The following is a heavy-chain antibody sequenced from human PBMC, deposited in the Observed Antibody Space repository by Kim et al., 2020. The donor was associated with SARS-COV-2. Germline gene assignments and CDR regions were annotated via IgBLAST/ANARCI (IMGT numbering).Heavy chain of an antibody. J-gene: IGHJ3*02. CDR3: TTLLSDFWSGYYDAFDI. CDR1: GFTFSNAW. Sequence: GGSLRLSCAASGFTFSNAWMSWVRQAPGKGLEWVGRIKSKTDGGTTDYAAPVKGRFTISRDDSKNTLYLQMNSLKTEDTAVYYCTTLLSDFWSGYYDAFDIWGQGTMVTVSS. D-gene: IGHD3-3*01. V-gene: IGHV3-15*01. CDR2: IKSKTDGGTT.